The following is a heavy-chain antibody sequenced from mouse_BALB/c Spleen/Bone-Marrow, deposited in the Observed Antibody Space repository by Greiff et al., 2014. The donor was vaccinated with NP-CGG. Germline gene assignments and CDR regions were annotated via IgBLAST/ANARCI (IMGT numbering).Heavy chain of an antibody. Sequence: QVQLQQSGAELVRPGASVKLSCTTSGYIFTSYWIHWVKQRSGQGLEWIARIYPGTGTTFYNEKFKGKATLTADQSSSTAYLLLRSLKSEDSAVYFCAREYGNYNYALDYWGQGTSVTVSA. J-gene: IGHJ4*01. D-gene: IGHD2-10*02. CDR3: AREYGNYNYALDY. CDR1: GYIFTSYW. V-gene: IGHV1S132*01. CDR2: IYPGTGTT.